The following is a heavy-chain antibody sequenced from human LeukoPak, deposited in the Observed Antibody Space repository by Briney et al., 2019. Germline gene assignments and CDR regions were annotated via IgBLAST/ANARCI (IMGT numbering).Heavy chain of an antibody. J-gene: IGHJ6*03. D-gene: IGHD1-26*01. CDR3: ARDPYSGSYGNYYYYFMDV. CDR1: GFTLDDYG. CDR2: FNWNGGST. Sequence: GGSLRLSCAVSGFTLDDYGMSWVRQAPGKGLEWVSGFNWNGGSTGYADSVKGRFTISRDNAKNSLYLQMNSLRAEDTAVYYRARDPYSGSYGNYYYYFMDVWGKGTTVTISS. V-gene: IGHV3-20*04.